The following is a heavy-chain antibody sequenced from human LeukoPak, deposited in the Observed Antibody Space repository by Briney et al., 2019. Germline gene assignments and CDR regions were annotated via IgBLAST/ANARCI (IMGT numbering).Heavy chain of an antibody. CDR1: GGSISSGSYY. Sequence: PSETLSLTCTVSGGSISSGSYYWSWIRQPAGKGLEWIGRIYTSGSTNYNPSLKSRVTISVDTSKNQFSLKLSSVTAADTAVYYCAREASDIVVVPAAQVYYYYYYMDVWGKGTTVTVSS. V-gene: IGHV4-61*02. J-gene: IGHJ6*03. CDR3: AREASDIVVVPAAQVYYYYYYMDV. D-gene: IGHD2-2*01. CDR2: IYTSGST.